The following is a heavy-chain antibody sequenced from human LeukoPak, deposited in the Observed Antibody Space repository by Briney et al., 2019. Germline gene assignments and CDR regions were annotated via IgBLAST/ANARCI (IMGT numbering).Heavy chain of an antibody. CDR2: IYSAGAT. CDR1: GFTFSSYS. CDR3: ARDRDLVASEY. V-gene: IGHV3-66*01. J-gene: IGHJ4*02. Sequence: GGSLRLSCAASGFTFSSYSMNWVRQAPGKGLEWLSVIYSAGATYYADSVKGRFTISRDNSKNTLYLQMNSLRAEDTAMYYCARDRDLVASEYWGQGTLVTVSS. D-gene: IGHD2-15*01.